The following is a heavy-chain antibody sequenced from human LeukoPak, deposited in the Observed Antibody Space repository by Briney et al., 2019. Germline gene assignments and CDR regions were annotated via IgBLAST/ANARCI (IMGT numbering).Heavy chain of an antibody. CDR3: ATELRMEGIVVVPAAIRY. CDR1: GCTLTELS. Sequence: ASVKVSCKVSGCTLTELSMHWVRQAPGKGLEWMGGFDPEDGETIYAQKFQGRVTMTEDTSTDTAYMELSSLRSEDTAVYYCATELRMEGIVVVPAAIRYWGQGTLVTVSS. CDR2: FDPEDGET. J-gene: IGHJ4*02. D-gene: IGHD2-2*02. V-gene: IGHV1-24*01.